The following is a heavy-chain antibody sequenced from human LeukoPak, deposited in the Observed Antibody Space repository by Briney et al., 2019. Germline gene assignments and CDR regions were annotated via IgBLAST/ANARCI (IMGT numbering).Heavy chain of an antibody. D-gene: IGHD1-7*01. Sequence: KPSETLSLTCTVSGGSISSHYWSWIRQPPGKGLEWIGYIYYSGSTNYNPSLKSRVTISVDTSKNQFSLKLSPVTAADTAVYYCARENNETRDYYYMDVWGKGTTVTVSS. V-gene: IGHV4-59*11. J-gene: IGHJ6*03. CDR2: IYYSGST. CDR1: GGSISSHY. CDR3: ARENNETRDYYYMDV.